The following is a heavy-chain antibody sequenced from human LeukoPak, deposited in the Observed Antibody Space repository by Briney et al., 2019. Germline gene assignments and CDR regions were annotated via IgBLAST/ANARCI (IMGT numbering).Heavy chain of an antibody. CDR3: ARETDTAMVTGGDY. J-gene: IGHJ4*02. CDR1: GFTFSSYS. Sequence: AGGSLRLSCAASGFTFSSYSMNWVRQAPGKGLEWVSSISSSSSYIYYADSVKGRFTISRDNAKNSLYLQMNSLRAEDTAVYYCARETDTAMVTGGDYWGQGTLVTVSS. CDR2: ISSSSSYI. D-gene: IGHD5-18*01. V-gene: IGHV3-21*01.